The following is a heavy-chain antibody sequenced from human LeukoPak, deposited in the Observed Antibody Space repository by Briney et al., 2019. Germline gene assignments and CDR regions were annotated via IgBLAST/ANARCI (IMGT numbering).Heavy chain of an antibody. Sequence: PRGSLRLSCAASGFTFSSYGMHWVRQAPGKGLEWVAFIRYAGSNKYYADSVKGRFTISRDNSKNTLYLQMNSLRAEDTAVYYCAKSPHYYGSGSRFDYWGQGTLVTVSS. J-gene: IGHJ4*02. D-gene: IGHD3-10*01. CDR1: GFTFSSYG. CDR2: IRYAGSNK. CDR3: AKSPHYYGSGSRFDY. V-gene: IGHV3-30*02.